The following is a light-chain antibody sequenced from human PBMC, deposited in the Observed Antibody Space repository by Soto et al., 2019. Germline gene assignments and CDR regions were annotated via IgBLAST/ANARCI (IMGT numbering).Light chain of an antibody. J-gene: IGLJ2*01. CDR2: DVN. CDR3: TSYASGSSHVV. CDR1: SSDIGGYDY. V-gene: IGLV2-14*01. Sequence: QSVLTQPASVSGSPGQSITLSCTGTSSDIGGYDYVSWYQRHPGKAPKLIIYDVNNRPSGVSNRFSGSKSGNTASLTISGVQAEDEADYYCTSYASGSSHVVFGGGTKLTVL.